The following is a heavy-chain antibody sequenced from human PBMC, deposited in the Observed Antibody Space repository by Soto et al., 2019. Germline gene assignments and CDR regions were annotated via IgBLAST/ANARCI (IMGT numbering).Heavy chain of an antibody. Sequence: QVQLVQSGAEVKKPGASVKVSCKPSGYTFTSYGISWVRQAPGQGLEWMGWISTYNGNTNYAQKLQGRVTMTTDTSTSTAYMELTSLRSXXTXVYYCARDRGYCSGGSCYRNWFDPWGQGTLVTVSS. J-gene: IGHJ5*02. CDR1: GYTFTSYG. V-gene: IGHV1-18*01. D-gene: IGHD2-15*01. CDR3: ARDRGYCSGGSCYRNWFDP. CDR2: ISTYNGNT.